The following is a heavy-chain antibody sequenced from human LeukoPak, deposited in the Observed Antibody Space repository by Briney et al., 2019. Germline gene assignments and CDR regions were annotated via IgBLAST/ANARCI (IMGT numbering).Heavy chain of an antibody. Sequence: SETLSLTCTVSGYSISSDNYWGWIRQPPGKGLEWIGSIYHSGSTYYNPSLKSRVSISVDTSKNQFSLKLSSVTAADTAVYYCARETSQKGAHYMDVWGKGTTVTISS. D-gene: IGHD3-16*01. J-gene: IGHJ6*03. CDR2: IYHSGST. CDR1: GYSISSDNY. V-gene: IGHV4-38-2*02. CDR3: ARETSQKGAHYMDV.